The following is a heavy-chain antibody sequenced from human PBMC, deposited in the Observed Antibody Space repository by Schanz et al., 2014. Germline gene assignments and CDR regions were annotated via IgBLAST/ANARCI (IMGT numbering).Heavy chain of an antibody. V-gene: IGHV4-34*02. Sequence: QVQLQQWGAGLLKPSETLSLTCAVYGGSFSSNYWSWIRQPPGKGLEWIGEINQSGTTNYNPSLKSRVTMSVDTSENQISLNLSSATAADTAVYYCARDRGHGDLPGDIWGQGTMVTVSS. J-gene: IGHJ3*02. D-gene: IGHD4-17*01. CDR2: INQSGTT. CDR1: GGSFSSNY. CDR3: ARDRGHGDLPGDI.